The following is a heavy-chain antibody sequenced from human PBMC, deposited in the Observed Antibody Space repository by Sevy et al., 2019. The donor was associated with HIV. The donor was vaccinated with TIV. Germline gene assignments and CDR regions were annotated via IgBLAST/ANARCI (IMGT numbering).Heavy chain of an antibody. Sequence: GGSLRLSCAASGFTFSNAWMSWVRQAPGKGLEWVGPIKSKTDGGTTDYAAPVKGRFTISRDDSKNTLYLQMNSLKTEDTAVYYCTTSLRFLEWLPPYFQHWGQGTLVTVSS. J-gene: IGHJ1*01. CDR2: IKSKTDGGTT. V-gene: IGHV3-15*01. D-gene: IGHD3-3*01. CDR1: GFTFSNAW. CDR3: TTSLRFLEWLPPYFQH.